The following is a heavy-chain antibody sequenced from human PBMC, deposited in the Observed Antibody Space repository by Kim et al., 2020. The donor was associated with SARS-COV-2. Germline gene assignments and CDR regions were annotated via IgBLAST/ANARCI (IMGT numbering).Heavy chain of an antibody. V-gene: IGHV3-30*18. J-gene: IGHJ6*02. CDR2: ISYDGSNK. D-gene: IGHD1-1*01. CDR1: GFTFSSYG. CDR3: AKGRNHIYYYYYGMDV. Sequence: GGSLRLSCAASGFTFSSYGMHWVRQAPGKGLEWVAVISYDGSNKYYADSVKGRFTISRDNSKNTLYLQMNSLRAEDTAVYYCAKGRNHIYYYYYGMDVWGQGTTVTVSS.